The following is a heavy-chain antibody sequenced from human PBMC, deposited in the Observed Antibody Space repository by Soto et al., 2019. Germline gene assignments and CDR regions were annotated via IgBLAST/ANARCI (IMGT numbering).Heavy chain of an antibody. CDR3: ATEPMYYYDSSGYKNWFDP. Sequence: TLTELSMHWVRQAPGKGLEWMGGFDPEDGETIYAQKFQGRVTMTEDTSTDTAYMELSSLRSEDTAVYYCATEPMYYYDSSGYKNWFDPWGQGTLVTVSS. D-gene: IGHD3-22*01. J-gene: IGHJ5*02. CDR1: TLTELS. V-gene: IGHV1-24*01. CDR2: FDPEDGET.